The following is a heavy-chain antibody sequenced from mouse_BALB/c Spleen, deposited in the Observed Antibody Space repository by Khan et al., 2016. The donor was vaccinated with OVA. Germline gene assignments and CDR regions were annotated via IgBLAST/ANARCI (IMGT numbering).Heavy chain of an antibody. J-gene: IGHJ3*01. CDR3: ARNYDDDEGLTY. Sequence: VQLQESGPGLMQPSQSLSITCTVSGFSLTTYGVHWVRQSPGKGLEWLGVIWSVGTTDYNAAFISRLSISKDNSKSQVFFKMNSLQPSDTAIYYCARNYDDDEGLTYWGQGTLVTVSA. CDR1: GFSLTTYG. V-gene: IGHV2-2*02. CDR2: IWSVGTT. D-gene: IGHD2-4*01.